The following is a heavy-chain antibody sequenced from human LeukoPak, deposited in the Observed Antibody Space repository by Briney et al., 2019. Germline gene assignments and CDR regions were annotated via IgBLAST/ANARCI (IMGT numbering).Heavy chain of an antibody. CDR1: GGSISSYY. V-gene: IGHV4-4*07. D-gene: IGHD5-12*01. CDR3: ARDLSTRIVATPWFDP. CDR2: IYTSGST. J-gene: IGHJ5*02. Sequence: PSETLSLTCTVSGGSISSYYWSWIRQPAGKGLEWIGRIYTSGSTNYNPSLKSRVTMSVDTSKNQFSLKLSSVTAADTAVYYCARDLSTRIVATPWFDPWGQGTLVTVSS.